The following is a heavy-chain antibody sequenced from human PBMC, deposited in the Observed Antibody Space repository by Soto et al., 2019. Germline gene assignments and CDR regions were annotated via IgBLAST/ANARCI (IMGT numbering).Heavy chain of an antibody. CDR1: GFTFTTYA. Sequence: EVQLLESGGGLVQPGGSLRLSCAASGFTFTTYAMSWVRQAPGKGLEWVSAISGSGGSTYYTDSVKGRFTISRDNSRNALYLQMNSLRAEDTAVSYCAKGGTAMGRGWGQGPLVTVSS. CDR3: AKGGTAMGRG. CDR2: ISGSGGST. D-gene: IGHD5-18*01. J-gene: IGHJ4*02. V-gene: IGHV3-23*01.